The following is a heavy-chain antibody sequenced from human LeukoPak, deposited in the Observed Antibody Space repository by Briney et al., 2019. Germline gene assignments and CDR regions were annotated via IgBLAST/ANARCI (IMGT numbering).Heavy chain of an antibody. CDR2: ISGSVGST. V-gene: IGHV3-23*01. J-gene: IGHJ6*02. Sequence: GGSLRLSCAASGFTFSSYAMSWVRQAPGKGLEWVSAISGSVGSTYYADSVKGRLTIYRDSSKNTLSLHMNSLRARGTPVYYCAKDREVVAAVYYYYGMDVWGQGTTVTVSS. CDR1: GFTFSSYA. CDR3: AKDREVVAAVYYYYGMDV. D-gene: IGHD2-15*01.